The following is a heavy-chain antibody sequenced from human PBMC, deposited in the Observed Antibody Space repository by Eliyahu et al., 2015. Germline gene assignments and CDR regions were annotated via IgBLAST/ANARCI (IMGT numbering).Heavy chain of an antibody. CDR1: GYTFTSYA. CDR2: INAGNGKT. J-gene: IGHJ3*02. V-gene: IGHV1-3*01. D-gene: IGHD4-17*01. Sequence: QVQLVQSGAEVKKPGASVKVSCKASGYTFTSYAMHWVRQAPGQRLEWMGWINAGNGKTKYSQKFQGRVTITRDTSASTAYMELSSLRSEDTAVYYCARDRMGYGDYAFDIWGQGTMVTVSS. CDR3: ARDRMGYGDYAFDI.